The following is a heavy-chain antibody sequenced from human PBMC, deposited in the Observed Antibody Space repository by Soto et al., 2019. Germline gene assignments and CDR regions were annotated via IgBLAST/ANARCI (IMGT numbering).Heavy chain of an antibody. CDR3: ARQPKDAFDI. CDR2: IYYSGST. V-gene: IGHV4-39*01. J-gene: IGHJ3*02. Sequence: PSETLSVTCTVAGGSISSSIYYWGWIRQPPGKGLEWIGSIYYSGSTYYNPSLKSRVTISVDTSKNQFSLKLSSVTAADTAVYYCARQPKDAFDIWGQGTMVTVS. CDR1: GGSISSSIYY.